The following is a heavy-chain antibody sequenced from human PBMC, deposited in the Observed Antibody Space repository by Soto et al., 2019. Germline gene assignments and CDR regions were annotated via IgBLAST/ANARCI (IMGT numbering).Heavy chain of an antibody. CDR3: ARYCTSSSCYGGAANTGDYFDY. D-gene: IGHD2-2*01. Sequence: QLQLQESGPGLVKPSETLSLSCTVSGGSISTTYYHWGWIRQPPGKGLEWIGNTHYSGTTRYNPSLKSRVTMSVDTSKNQFSLKLSSVTAADTAGYSCARYCTSSSCYGGAANTGDYFDYWGQGTLVTVSS. V-gene: IGHV4-39*01. CDR2: THYSGTT. CDR1: GGSISTTYYH. J-gene: IGHJ4*02.